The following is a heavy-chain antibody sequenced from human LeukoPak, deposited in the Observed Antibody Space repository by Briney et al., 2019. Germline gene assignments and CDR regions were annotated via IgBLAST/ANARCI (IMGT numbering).Heavy chain of an antibody. J-gene: IGHJ5*02. CDR3: AREGGSSATIRWFDP. CDR2: IYYSGST. Sequence: SETLSLTCTVSGGSISSGGYYWSWIRQHPGKGLEWIGYIYYSGSTYYNPSLKSRVTISVDTSKNQFSPKLSSVTAADTAVYYCAREGGSSATIRWFDPWGQGTLVTVSS. CDR1: GGSISSGGYY. V-gene: IGHV4-31*03. D-gene: IGHD2-2*01.